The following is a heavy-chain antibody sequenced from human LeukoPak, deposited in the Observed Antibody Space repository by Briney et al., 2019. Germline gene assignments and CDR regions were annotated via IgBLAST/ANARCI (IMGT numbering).Heavy chain of an antibody. V-gene: IGHV3-30-3*01. CDR1: GFTFSSYA. Sequence: GRSLRLSCAASGFTFSSYAMHWVRQAPGKGLEWVAVIPYDGSNKYYADSVKGRFTISRDNSKNTLYLQMNSLRAEDTAVYYCARGLLRWLHSAFDYWGQGTLVTVSS. CDR3: ARGLLRWLHSAFDY. CDR2: IPYDGSNK. D-gene: IGHD5-12*01. J-gene: IGHJ4*02.